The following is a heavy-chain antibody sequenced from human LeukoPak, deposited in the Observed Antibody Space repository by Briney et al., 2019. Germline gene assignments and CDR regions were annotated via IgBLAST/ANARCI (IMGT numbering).Heavy chain of an antibody. CDR1: GFTFSSYW. CDR3: AKVRHIAARPDY. Sequence: PGGSLRLSCAASGFTFSSYWMHWVRQAPGKGLVWVSRINSDESSTNYADSVKGRFTISRDNAENTLYLQMNSLRAEDTAVYYCAKVRHIAARPDYWGQGTLVTVSS. D-gene: IGHD6-6*01. J-gene: IGHJ4*02. V-gene: IGHV3-74*01. CDR2: INSDESST.